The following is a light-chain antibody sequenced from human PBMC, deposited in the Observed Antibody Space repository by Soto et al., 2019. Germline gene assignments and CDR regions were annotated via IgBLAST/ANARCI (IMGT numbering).Light chain of an antibody. CDR1: SSNLGAGFD. CDR2: NNN. V-gene: IGLV1-40*01. J-gene: IGLJ2*01. CDR3: HSYDRTLSGVL. Sequence: QSVLTQPPSVSGAPGQRVTISCIGSSSNLGAGFDVHWYQQLPGTAPKLLIYNNNNRPSGVPDRFSASKSGTSASLAITGLQAEDEAEYYCHSYDRTLSGVLFGGGTKLTVL.